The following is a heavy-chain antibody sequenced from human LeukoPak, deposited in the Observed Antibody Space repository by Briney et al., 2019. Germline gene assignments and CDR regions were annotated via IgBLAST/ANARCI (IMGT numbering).Heavy chain of an antibody. V-gene: IGHV4-39*07. CDR1: GGSISSSSYY. CDR3: ARNVDTAMLIDY. D-gene: IGHD5-18*01. Sequence: SETLSLTCTVSGGSISSSSYYWGWIRQPPGKGLEWIGSIYYSGSTYYNPSLKSRVTISVDTSKNQFSLKLSSVTAADTAVYYCARNVDTAMLIDYWGQGTLVTVSS. CDR2: IYYSGST. J-gene: IGHJ4*02.